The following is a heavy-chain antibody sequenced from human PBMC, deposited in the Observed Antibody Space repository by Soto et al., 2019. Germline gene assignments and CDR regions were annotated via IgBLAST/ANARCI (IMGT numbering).Heavy chain of an antibody. Sequence: QVQLVQSGAEVKKPGASVKVSCKASGYTFTSYYMHWVRQAPGQGLEWMGIINPSGGSTSYAQKFQGRVTMTRDTSTSTVYMELSSLRSEDTAVYYCASNSPGMVTAHHNLRHWGQGTLVTVSS. CDR2: INPSGGST. CDR1: GYTFTSYY. V-gene: IGHV1-46*03. CDR3: ASNSPGMVTAHHNLRH. D-gene: IGHD2-21*02. J-gene: IGHJ4*02.